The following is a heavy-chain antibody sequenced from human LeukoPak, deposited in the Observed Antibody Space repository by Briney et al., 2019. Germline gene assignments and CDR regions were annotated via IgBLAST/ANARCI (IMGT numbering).Heavy chain of an antibody. CDR1: GFTFSSFA. Sequence: GGSLRLLCAASGFTFSSFAMHWVRQAPGKGLEWVAVISYDGSNKYYADFVKGRFTISRDNSQNTLYLQMNSMRAEDTAVSYCARGRGSGSYYNSPGWFDPWGQGTLVTVPS. CDR2: ISYDGSNK. D-gene: IGHD3-10*01. V-gene: IGHV3-30-3*01. J-gene: IGHJ5*02. CDR3: ARGRGSGSYYNSPGWFDP.